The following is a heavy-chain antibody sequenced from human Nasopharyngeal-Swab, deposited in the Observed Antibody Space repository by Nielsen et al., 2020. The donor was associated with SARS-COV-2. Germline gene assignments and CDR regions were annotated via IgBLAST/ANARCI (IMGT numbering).Heavy chain of an antibody. CDR1: GLPFSSYC. D-gene: IGHD4-11*01. CDR2: INGDGSSK. Sequence: SLHISCAAYGLPFSSYCMHWVPQAPGKGLVWVSRINGDGSSKTYADSVRGRFTISSDNAKNMMYLQLNSLRCEETAVYYCARGGLYSNYLFDYWGQGTLVTVST. J-gene: IGHJ4*02. V-gene: IGHV3-74*01. CDR3: ARGGLYSNYLFDY.